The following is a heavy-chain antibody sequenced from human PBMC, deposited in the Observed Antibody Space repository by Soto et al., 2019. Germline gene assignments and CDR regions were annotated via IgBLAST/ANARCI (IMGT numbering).Heavy chain of an antibody. CDR3: ARLYPYYYHYGMDV. Sequence: SETLSLTCAVYGGSFSGYYWGWIRQPPGKGLEWIGSMYYTGSTYYNPSLKSRVTIFTDTSKKYFSLKLSSVTAADSAVYYCARLYPYYYHYGMDVWGQGTTVTVSS. J-gene: IGHJ6*02. V-gene: IGHV4-39*02. D-gene: IGHD3-16*02. CDR2: MYYTGST. CDR1: GGSFSGYY.